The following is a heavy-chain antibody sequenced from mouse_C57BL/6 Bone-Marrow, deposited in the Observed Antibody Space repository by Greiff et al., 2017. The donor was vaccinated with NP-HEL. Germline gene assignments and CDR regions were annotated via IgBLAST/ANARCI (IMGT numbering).Heavy chain of an antibody. J-gene: IGHJ3*01. CDR1: GYTFTSYW. Sequence: QVQLQQPGAELVMPGASVKLSCKASGYTFTSYWMHWVKQRPGQGLEWIGEIDPSDSYTNYNQKFKGKSTLTVDKSSSTAYMQISSRTSEDSAVYYCARRDSPGDETWFAYWGQGTLVTVSA. CDR2: IDPSDSYT. CDR3: ARRDSPGDETWFAY. D-gene: IGHD3-2*02. V-gene: IGHV1-69*01.